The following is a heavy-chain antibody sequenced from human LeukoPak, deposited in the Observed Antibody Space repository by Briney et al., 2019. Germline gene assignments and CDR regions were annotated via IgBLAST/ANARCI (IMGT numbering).Heavy chain of an antibody. CDR1: GFTFSSYW. J-gene: IGHJ3*02. Sequence: GGSLRLSCAASGFTFSSYWMSWVRQAPGKGLEWVANIKQDGSEKYYVDSVKGRFTISRDNAKNSLYLQMNSLRAENTAVYYCARDSGDSSSWLDACDIWGQGTMVTVSS. V-gene: IGHV3-7*03. D-gene: IGHD6-13*01. CDR3: ARDSGDSSSWLDACDI. CDR2: IKQDGSEK.